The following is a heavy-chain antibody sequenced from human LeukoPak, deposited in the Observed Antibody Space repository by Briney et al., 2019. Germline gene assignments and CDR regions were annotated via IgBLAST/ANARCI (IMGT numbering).Heavy chain of an antibody. CDR1: GFTFSSYA. J-gene: IGHJ6*02. Sequence: PGGSLRLSCAASGFTFSSYAMSWVRQAPGKGLEWVSAISGSGGGTYYADSVKGRFTISRDNSKNTLYLQMNSLRAEDTAVYYCAKDRWAHLPAAIGDVWGQGTTVTVSS. D-gene: IGHD2-2*02. CDR3: AKDRWAHLPAAIGDV. CDR2: ISGSGGGT. V-gene: IGHV3-23*01.